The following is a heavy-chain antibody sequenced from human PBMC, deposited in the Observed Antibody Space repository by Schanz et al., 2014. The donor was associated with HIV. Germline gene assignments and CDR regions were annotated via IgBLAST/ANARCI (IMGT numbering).Heavy chain of an antibody. CDR2: ISESGGRT. V-gene: IGHV3-11*04. J-gene: IGHJ5*02. D-gene: IGHD1-20*01. CDR3: ARDYHWNWFDP. Sequence: QVQLVESGGDLVKPGGSLRLSCTASGFSFSDYHMSWIRQAPGKGLEWVSSISESGGRTYYADSVNGRFTISRDNSKNTLYLQMNSLRAEDTAVYYCARDYHWNWFDPWGQGTLVTVSS. CDR1: GFSFSDYH.